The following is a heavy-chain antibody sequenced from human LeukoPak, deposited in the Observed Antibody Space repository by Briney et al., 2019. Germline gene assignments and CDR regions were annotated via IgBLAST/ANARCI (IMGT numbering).Heavy chain of an antibody. J-gene: IGHJ4*02. D-gene: IGHD2-15*01. Sequence: PGGSLRLSCAASGFTFSSYWMHWVRQAPGKGLVWVSRINSDGSSTSYADSVKGRFTISRDNAKNKLYLQMNSLRAEDTAVYYCARSGLTGYCSGGSCYPAKYFDYWGQGTLVTVSS. CDR3: ARSGLTGYCSGGSCYPAKYFDY. CDR2: INSDGSST. CDR1: GFTFSSYW. V-gene: IGHV3-74*01.